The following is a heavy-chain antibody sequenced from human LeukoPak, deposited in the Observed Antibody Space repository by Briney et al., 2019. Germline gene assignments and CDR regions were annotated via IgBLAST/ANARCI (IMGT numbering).Heavy chain of an antibody. CDR2: INHSGST. D-gene: IGHD3-10*01. CDR1: GGSFSGYY. J-gene: IGHJ5*02. V-gene: IGHV4-34*01. Sequence: SETLSLTCAVYGGSFSGYYWSWIRQPPGKGLEWIGEINHSGSTNYNPSLKSRVTISVDTSKNQFSLKLSSVTAADTAVYYCARQRTYYYGSGSYPNWFDPWGQGTLVTVSS. CDR3: ARQRTYYYGSGSYPNWFDP.